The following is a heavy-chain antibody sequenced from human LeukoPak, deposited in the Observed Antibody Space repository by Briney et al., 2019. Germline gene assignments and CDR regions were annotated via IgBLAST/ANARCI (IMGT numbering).Heavy chain of an antibody. Sequence: ASVKVSCKASGYTFTGYYMHWVRQAPGQGLEWMGLINPNTGGTQFAQKFQGRVTMTRDTSISTAYMDLSSLRSEDMAVYYCARAYYYGSGSYSPFDPWGQGTLVTVSS. CDR1: GYTFTGYY. J-gene: IGHJ5*02. CDR2: INPNTGGT. D-gene: IGHD3-10*01. CDR3: ARAYYYGSGSYSPFDP. V-gene: IGHV1-2*02.